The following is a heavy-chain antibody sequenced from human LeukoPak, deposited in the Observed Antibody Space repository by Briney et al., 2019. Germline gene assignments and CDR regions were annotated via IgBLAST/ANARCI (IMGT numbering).Heavy chain of an antibody. D-gene: IGHD3-9*01. V-gene: IGHV4-38-2*02. Sequence: PSETLSLTYTVSGYSISSGYYWGWIRQPPGKGLEWIGSIYHSGSTYYNPSLKSRVTISVDTSKNQFSLKLSSVTAADTAVYYCATLGAGDYDILTGYFEGRGYYFDYWGQGTLVTVSS. CDR3: ATLGAGDYDILTGYFEGRGYYFDY. CDR1: GYSISSGYY. CDR2: IYHSGST. J-gene: IGHJ4*02.